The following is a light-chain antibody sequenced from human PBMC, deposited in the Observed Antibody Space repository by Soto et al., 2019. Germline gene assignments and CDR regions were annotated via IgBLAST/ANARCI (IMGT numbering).Light chain of an antibody. J-gene: IGKJ3*01. V-gene: IGKV3-20*01. CDR1: QSISDNY. Sequence: IVLTQSPGTLSLSPGERATLSCRASQSISDNYLAWYQHKPGLSPRLLIYGASKGAIGIPDRFSGSGSGTDFALTITRLEPEDFAVYYCQHYGDSPFTFGPGTKVDIK. CDR2: GAS. CDR3: QHYGDSPFT.